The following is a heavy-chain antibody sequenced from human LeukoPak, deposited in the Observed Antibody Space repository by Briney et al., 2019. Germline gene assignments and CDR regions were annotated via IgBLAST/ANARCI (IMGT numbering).Heavy chain of an antibody. Sequence: SGGSLRLSWAASGFTFSHYAMHWVRQAAGKGLGWVEVISFDGRNTFYADSVKGGFTISRDNSKNPLYLELNTVRAEDTAVYYCSRARNGTLKYWVQASLVSV. J-gene: IGHJ4*02. CDR1: GFTFSHYA. CDR2: ISFDGRNT. CDR3: SRARNGTLKY. D-gene: IGHD1-26*01. V-gene: IGHV3-30*01.